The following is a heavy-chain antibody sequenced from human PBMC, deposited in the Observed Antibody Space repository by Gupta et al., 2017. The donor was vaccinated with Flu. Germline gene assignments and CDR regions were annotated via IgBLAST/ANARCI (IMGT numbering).Heavy chain of an antibody. D-gene: IGHD6-19*01. Sequence: QVQLQQWGAGLLKPSETLSLTCAVYGGSFSGYYWSWIRQPPGKGLEWIGEINHSGSTNYNPSLKSRVTISVDTSKNQFSLKLSSVTAADTAVYYCARADDYDIAVAGRNPKYYFDYWGQGTLVTVSS. CDR3: ARADDYDIAVAGRNPKYYFDY. V-gene: IGHV4-34*01. J-gene: IGHJ4*02. CDR2: INHSGST. CDR1: GGSFSGYY.